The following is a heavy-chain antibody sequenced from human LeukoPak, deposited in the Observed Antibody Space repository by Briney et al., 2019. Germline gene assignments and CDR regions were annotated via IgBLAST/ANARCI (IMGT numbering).Heavy chain of an antibody. CDR3: AAALDSSGYYYWGFDY. CDR1: GFTFSTYA. J-gene: IGHJ4*02. D-gene: IGHD3-22*01. Sequence: PGGSLRLSCAASGFTFSTYAMSWVRQAPGKGLEWVSTISNAHITYYADFVKGRFTISRDNSKNTLYLQMSSLRAEDTAVYYCAAALDSSGYYYWGFDYWGLGTLVTVSS. CDR2: ISNAHIT. V-gene: IGHV3-23*01.